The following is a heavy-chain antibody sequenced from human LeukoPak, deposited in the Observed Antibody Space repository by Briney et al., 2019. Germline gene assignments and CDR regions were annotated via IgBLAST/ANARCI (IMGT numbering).Heavy chain of an antibody. D-gene: IGHD2-15*01. J-gene: IGHJ4*02. CDR1: GFTFSDYY. CDR2: ISSSGSTI. Sequence: GGSLRLSCAASGFTFSDYYMSWIRQAPGKGLEWVSYISSSGSTIYYADSVKGRFTISRDNAKNSLYLQMNSLRAEDTAVYYCARDKQEYCSGGSCSPRFDYWGQGTLVTVSS. CDR3: ARDKQEYCSGGSCSPRFDY. V-gene: IGHV3-11*01.